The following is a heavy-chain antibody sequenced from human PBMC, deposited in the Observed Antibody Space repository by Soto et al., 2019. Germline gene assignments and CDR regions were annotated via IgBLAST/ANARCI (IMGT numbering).Heavy chain of an antibody. CDR2: IYYSGTT. J-gene: IGHJ5*02. V-gene: IGHV4-31*11. Sequence: QVQLQESGPGLVKPSETLSLTCAVSGGSISSGGYYWSWIRQSPGRGLEWIGYIYYSGTTYYNPSLKSRGTISVDTSKNQFSLKVNSVTAADTAVYYCARSATGYCSGGSCAWWFDPWGQGTLVTVSS. CDR1: GGSISSGGYY. CDR3: ARSATGYCSGGSCAWWFDP. D-gene: IGHD2-15*01.